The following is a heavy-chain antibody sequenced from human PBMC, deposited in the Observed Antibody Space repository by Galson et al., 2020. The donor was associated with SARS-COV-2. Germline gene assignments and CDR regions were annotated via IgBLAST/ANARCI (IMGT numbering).Heavy chain of an antibody. Sequence: HGESLKISCKGSGYSFTSYWISWVRQMPGKGLEWMGRIDPSDSYTNYSPSFQGHVTISADKSISTAYLQWSSLKASDTAMYYCARTVAYYDINLDEWGQGTLVSVSS. V-gene: IGHV5-10-1*01. D-gene: IGHD3-9*01. CDR3: ARTVAYYDINLDE. CDR2: IDPSDSYT. J-gene: IGHJ4*02. CDR1: GYSFTSYW.